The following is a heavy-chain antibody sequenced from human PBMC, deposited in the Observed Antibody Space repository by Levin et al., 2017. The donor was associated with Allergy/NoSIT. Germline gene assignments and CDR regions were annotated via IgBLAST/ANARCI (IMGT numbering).Heavy chain of an antibody. D-gene: IGHD3-10*01. CDR1: SGSISNYY. CDR2: VSTSGTT. V-gene: IGHV4-4*07. CDR3: ARGPYDGSGSTGYYFDY. J-gene: IGHJ4*02. Sequence: SETLSLTCTVSSGSISNYYWSWIRQPAGQGLEWIGRVSTSGTTNCNPSLKSRVTMSLDTSKDQFSLKLNSVTAADTAVYFCARGPYDGSGSTGYYFDYWGQGTLVTVSS.